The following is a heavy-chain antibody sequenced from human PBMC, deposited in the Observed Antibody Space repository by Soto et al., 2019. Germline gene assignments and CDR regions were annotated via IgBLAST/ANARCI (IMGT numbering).Heavy chain of an antibody. J-gene: IGHJ4*02. CDR1: GYTFTSYY. Sequence: GPSVKVSFKSSGYTFTSYYMHWVLQAPGQGLEWMGIINPSGGSTSYAQKFQGRVTMTRDTSTSTVYMELSSLRSEDTAVYYCARAQGIIVVVVAATPGPPGALDYWGQGTLVTVSS. CDR3: ARAQGIIVVVVAATPGPPGALDY. CDR2: INPSGGST. D-gene: IGHD2-15*01. V-gene: IGHV1-46*01.